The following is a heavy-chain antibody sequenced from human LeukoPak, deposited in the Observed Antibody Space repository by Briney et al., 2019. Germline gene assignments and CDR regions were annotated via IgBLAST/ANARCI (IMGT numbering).Heavy chain of an antibody. CDR3: ARVAVAGTYFDY. J-gene: IGHJ4*02. D-gene: IGHD6-19*01. CDR1: GCTFTGYY. V-gene: IGHV1-2*02. CDR2: INPNSGGT. Sequence: AASVKVSCKASGCTFTGYYMHWVRQAPGQGLEWMGWINPNSGGTNYAQKFQGRVTMTRDTSISTAYMELSRLRSDDTAVYYCARVAVAGTYFDYWGQGTLVTVFS.